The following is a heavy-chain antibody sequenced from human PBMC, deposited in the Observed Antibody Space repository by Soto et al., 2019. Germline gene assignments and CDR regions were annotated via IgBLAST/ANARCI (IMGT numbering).Heavy chain of an antibody. J-gene: IGHJ4*02. CDR1: GDSVSNDNYY. CDR3: ARSQRGRTAFTFDY. V-gene: IGHV4-61*01. CDR2: IYYSGTT. Sequence: PSETLSLTCAVSGDSVSNDNYYWSWIRQSPGKGLEWIGYIYYSGTTNYNSYLKSRLSLSVDMSKNQFSLKLASVTAADTAVYFCARSQRGRTAFTFDYWGQGALVTVSS. D-gene: IGHD3-16*01.